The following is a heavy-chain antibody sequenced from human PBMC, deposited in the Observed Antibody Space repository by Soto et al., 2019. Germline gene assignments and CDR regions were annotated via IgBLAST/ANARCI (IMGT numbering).Heavy chain of an antibody. J-gene: IGHJ4*02. CDR3: PKDVWELLFFDY. CDR1: GFTFSSYA. CDR2: ISGSGGST. Sequence: EVQLLESGGGLVQPGGSLRLSCAASGFTFSSYAMSWVRQAPGKGLEWVPAISGSGGSTYYADSVKGRFTISRDNSKNALYVKRSSRRAEDTAVYYCPKDVWELLFFDYWGQGTLVTVSS. D-gene: IGHD1-26*01. V-gene: IGHV3-23*01.